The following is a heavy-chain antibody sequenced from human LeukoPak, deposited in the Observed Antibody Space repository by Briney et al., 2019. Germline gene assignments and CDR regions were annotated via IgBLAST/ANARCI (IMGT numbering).Heavy chain of an antibody. CDR3: AELAITMIGGV. CDR1: GFTFSIYE. CDR2: IKQEGSEK. V-gene: IGHV3-7*01. D-gene: IGHD3-10*02. Sequence: GGSLRLSCAASGFTFSIYEINWVRQAPGKGLEWVANIKQEGSEKYYVDSVKGRFTISRDNAKNSLYLQMNSLRAEDTAVYYCAELAITMIGGVWGKGTTVTISS. J-gene: IGHJ6*04.